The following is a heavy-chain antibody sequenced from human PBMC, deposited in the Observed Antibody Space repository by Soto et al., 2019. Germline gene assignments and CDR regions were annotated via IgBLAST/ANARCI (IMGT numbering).Heavy chain of an antibody. CDR3: ARGGAPIDY. D-gene: IGHD3-16*01. J-gene: IGHJ4*02. V-gene: IGHV1-18*01. Sequence: QVQLVQSGAEVKKPGASVKVSCKASGYTFTNFGISWVRQAPGQGLEWMGWISAYNGNTNYAQNVKGRVTMTTATSTSTAYMELRSLRSDATALYYSARGGAPIDYWGQGTLVTVSS. CDR2: ISAYNGNT. CDR1: GYTFTNFG.